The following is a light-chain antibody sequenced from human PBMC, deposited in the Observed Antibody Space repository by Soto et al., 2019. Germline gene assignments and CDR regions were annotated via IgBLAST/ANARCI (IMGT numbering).Light chain of an antibody. CDR1: QSVRSN. Sequence: PGERATLSCRASQSVRSNLDWYQQKPGQAPRLLIYDATTRATGIPARFNGSGSGTEFTLTISSLQSEDFAVYYCQQANDWPPTFGQGTRV. CDR2: DAT. J-gene: IGKJ1*01. CDR3: QQANDWPPT. V-gene: IGKV3-15*01.